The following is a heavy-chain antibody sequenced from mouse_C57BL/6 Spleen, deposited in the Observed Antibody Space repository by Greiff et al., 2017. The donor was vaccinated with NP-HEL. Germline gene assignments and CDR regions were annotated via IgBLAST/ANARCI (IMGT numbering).Heavy chain of an antibody. D-gene: IGHD1-3*01. CDR2: IYPGDGDT. V-gene: IGHV1-82*01. CDR1: GYAFSSSW. CDR3: ARSGPVRYFDY. Sequence: QVQLQQSGPELVKPGASVKISCKASGYAFSSSWMNWVKQRPGKGLEWIGRIYPGDGDTNYNGKFKGKATLTADKSSSTAHMELRSLTSEDSAVYYCARSGPVRYFDYWGQGTTLTVSS. J-gene: IGHJ2*01.